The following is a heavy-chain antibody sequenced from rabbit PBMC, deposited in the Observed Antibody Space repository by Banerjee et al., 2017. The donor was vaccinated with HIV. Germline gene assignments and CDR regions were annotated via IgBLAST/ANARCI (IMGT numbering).Heavy chain of an antibody. Sequence: QSLEESGGDLVKPGASLTLTCTASGFSFSSGSDMCWVRQAPGKGLEWIGCIYTSSGSTWYASWAKGRFTISKTSSTTVTLQMNSLTAADTATYFCVRDPGVEYYFNLWGQGTLVTVS. D-gene: IGHD4-1*01. CDR1: GFSFSSGSD. V-gene: IGHV1S40*01. J-gene: IGHJ4*01. CDR3: VRDPGVEYYFNL. CDR2: IYTSSGST.